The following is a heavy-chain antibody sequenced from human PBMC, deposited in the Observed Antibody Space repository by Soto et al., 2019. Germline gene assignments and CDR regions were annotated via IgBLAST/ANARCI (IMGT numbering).Heavy chain of an antibody. D-gene: IGHD6-13*01. CDR2: IYYSGST. CDR3: ARQIKIAAAGKEANWFDP. CDR1: GGSISSYG. Sequence: PSETLSLTCTVSGGSISSYGWSWIRQPPGKGQEWNGYIYYSGSTNYNPSLKSRITISVDTSKNQFSLKLSSVTAADTAVYYCARQIKIAAAGKEANWFDPWGQGTLVTVS. V-gene: IGHV4-59*08. J-gene: IGHJ5*02.